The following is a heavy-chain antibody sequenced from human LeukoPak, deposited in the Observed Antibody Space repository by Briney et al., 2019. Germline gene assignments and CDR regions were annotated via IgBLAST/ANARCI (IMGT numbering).Heavy chain of an antibody. Sequence: GGSLRLSCAASGFTFSSYWMHWVRQAPGKGLVWVSRIYTGATYYADSVKGRFTISRDNAKNTLYLQLNSLRAEDTAVYYCVRGGTGYGNFDYWGQGTLVTASS. CDR3: VRGGTGYGNFDY. J-gene: IGHJ4*02. V-gene: IGHV3-74*01. CDR1: GFTFSSYW. CDR2: IYTGAT. D-gene: IGHD3/OR15-3a*01.